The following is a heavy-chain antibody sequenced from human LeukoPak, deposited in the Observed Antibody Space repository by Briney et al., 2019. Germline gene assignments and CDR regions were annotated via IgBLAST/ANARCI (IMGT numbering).Heavy chain of an antibody. J-gene: IGHJ3*01. CDR1: GFTFSSYW. D-gene: IGHD3-10*01. Sequence: GGSLRLSCAASGFTFSSYWMHWVRQAPGKGLVWVSRINSDGSSTSYADSVKGRFTISRDDSKNTLYLQLNSLRAEDTAMYYCVKDAWGSGSYWCAYDVWGQGTMVTVSS. CDR2: INSDGSST. CDR3: VKDAWGSGSYWCAYDV. V-gene: IGHV3-74*01.